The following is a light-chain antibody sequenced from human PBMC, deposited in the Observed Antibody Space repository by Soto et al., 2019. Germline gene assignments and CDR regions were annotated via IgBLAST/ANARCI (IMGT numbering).Light chain of an antibody. J-gene: IGKJ1*01. V-gene: IGKV3-15*01. CDR1: QSVSSN. CDR2: GAS. Sequence: EIVITPSPATRSVSPGERATLSGRASQSVSSNLAWYQQKPGQDPRLLIYGASTRATGIPARFSGSGSGTEFTLPIRSMKSEEFAVYYCTQYNDWWTVGQG. CDR3: TQYNDWWT.